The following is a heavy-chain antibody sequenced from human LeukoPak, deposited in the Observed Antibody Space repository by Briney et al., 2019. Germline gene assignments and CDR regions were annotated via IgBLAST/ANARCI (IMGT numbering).Heavy chain of an antibody. Sequence: PGGSLRLSCAASGFTFSPYGMHWVRQAPGKGLEWVSDIWYNGHTYYADSVKGRFTISRDNSKSTLYLQMNSLRAEDTAVYYCAREEGVDGTSGINNWGQGTLVIVSS. CDR3: AREEGVDGTSGINN. CDR1: GFTFSPYG. J-gene: IGHJ4*02. D-gene: IGHD4-23*01. V-gene: IGHV3-33*01. CDR2: IWYNGHT.